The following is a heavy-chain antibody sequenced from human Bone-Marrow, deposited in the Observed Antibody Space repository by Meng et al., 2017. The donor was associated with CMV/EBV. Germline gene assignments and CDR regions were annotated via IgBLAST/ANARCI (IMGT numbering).Heavy chain of an antibody. CDR1: GYSFTSYW. Sequence: GGSLRLSCKGSGYSFTSYWIGWVRQMPGKGLEWMGIIYPGDSDTRYSPSFQGQVTISADKSISTAYLQWSSLKASDTAMYYCARRNDFWSGYYPYNWFDPWGQGTLVTVSS. CDR2: IYPGDSDT. J-gene: IGHJ5*02. CDR3: ARRNDFWSGYYPYNWFDP. V-gene: IGHV5-51*01. D-gene: IGHD3-3*01.